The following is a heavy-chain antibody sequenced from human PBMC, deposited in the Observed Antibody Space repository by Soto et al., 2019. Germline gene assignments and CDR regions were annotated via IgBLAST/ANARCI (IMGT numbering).Heavy chain of an antibody. D-gene: IGHD6-13*01. CDR2: MNPNSDNT. CDR1: GYTFTSYD. Sequence: PRASVKVSCKASGYTFTSYDINWVRQATGQGLEWMGWMNPNSDNTGNAQKFQGRVTMTRNTSISTAYMELSSLRSEDTAVYYCARRGYSSSWYYYYYYGMDVWGQGTTVTVSS. CDR3: ARRGYSSSWYYYYYYGMDV. V-gene: IGHV1-8*01. J-gene: IGHJ6*02.